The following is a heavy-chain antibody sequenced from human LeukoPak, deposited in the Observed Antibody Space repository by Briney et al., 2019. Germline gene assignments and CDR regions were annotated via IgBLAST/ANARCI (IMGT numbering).Heavy chain of an antibody. D-gene: IGHD6-13*01. V-gene: IGHV3-21*01. CDR3: ARGRRIAAAGLYYFDY. CDR2: ISSSSSYI. CDR1: GFTFSSYS. J-gene: IGHJ4*02. Sequence: GGSLRLSCAASGFTFSSYSMNWVRQAPGKGLECVSSISSSSSYIYYADSVKGRFTISRDNAKNSLYLQMNSLRAEDTAVYYCARGRRIAAAGLYYFDYWGQGTLVTVSS.